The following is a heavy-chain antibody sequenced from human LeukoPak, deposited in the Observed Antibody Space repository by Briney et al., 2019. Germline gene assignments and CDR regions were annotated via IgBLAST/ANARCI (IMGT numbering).Heavy chain of an antibody. Sequence: SETLSLTCTVSGGSISSYYWSWIRQPPGKGLEWIGYIYYSGGTNYNPSLKSRVTISVDTSKNQFSLKLSSVTAADTAVYYCVRHGIAVEAFDIWGQGTMVTVSS. CDR3: VRHGIAVEAFDI. CDR2: IYYSGGT. V-gene: IGHV4-59*08. CDR1: GGSISSYY. D-gene: IGHD6-19*01. J-gene: IGHJ3*02.